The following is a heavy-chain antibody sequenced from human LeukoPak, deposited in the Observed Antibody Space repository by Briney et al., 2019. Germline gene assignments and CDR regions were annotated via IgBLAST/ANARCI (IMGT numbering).Heavy chain of an antibody. CDR2: IHYTGAT. Sequence: TSETLSLTCTVSGGSINNYHWSWIRQPPGKGLEWVGSIHYTGATNYKPSLKSRVTISMEKSKNQFSLNLSSMTAADTAVYYCARGGPPSGSSFLGDYWGQGLLVTVSS. CDR3: ARGGPPSGSSFLGDY. D-gene: IGHD3-10*01. V-gene: IGHV4-59*01. J-gene: IGHJ4*02. CDR1: GGSINNYH.